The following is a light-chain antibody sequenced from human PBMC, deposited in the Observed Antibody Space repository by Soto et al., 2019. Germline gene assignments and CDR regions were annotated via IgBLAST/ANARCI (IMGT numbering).Light chain of an antibody. CDR1: SSDVGGYNY. V-gene: IGLV2-14*01. Sequence: QSVLTQPASVSGSPGQSITISCTGTSSDVGGYNYVSWYQQHPGKAPKLMIYEVSNRPSGVSNRFSGSKSGNTASLTISGLQAEDEADSYCSSYTSSSTLGYVFGTGTKLTVL. CDR2: EVS. CDR3: SSYTSSSTLGYV. J-gene: IGLJ1*01.